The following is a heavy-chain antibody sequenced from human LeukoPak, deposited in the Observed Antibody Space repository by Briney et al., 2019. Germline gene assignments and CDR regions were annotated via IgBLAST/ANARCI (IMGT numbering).Heavy chain of an antibody. V-gene: IGHV3-33*01. D-gene: IGHD3-22*01. CDR2: IWYDGSNK. Sequence: GGSLRLSCAASGFTFSSYGMHWVRQAPGKGLEWVAVIWYDGSNKYYADSVKGRFTISRDNSKNTLYLQMNSLRAEDTAVYYCARDTYYYDSKNFDYWGQGTLVTVSS. J-gene: IGHJ4*02. CDR1: GFTFSSYG. CDR3: ARDTYYYDSKNFDY.